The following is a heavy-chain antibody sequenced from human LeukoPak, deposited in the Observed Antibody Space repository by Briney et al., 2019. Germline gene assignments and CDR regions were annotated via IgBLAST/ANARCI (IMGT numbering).Heavy chain of an antibody. J-gene: IGHJ6*02. CDR1: GFTFSSYA. CDR3: ARGEVGRFLEWFPAGPYYYYGMDV. V-gene: IGHV3-30-3*01. CDR2: ISYDGSNK. Sequence: PGGSLRLSCAATGFTFSSYAMHWVRQAPGKGLEWVAVISYDGSNKYYADSVKGRFTISRDNSKNTLYLQMNSLRAEDTAVYYCARGEVGRFLEWFPAGPYYYYGMDVWGQGTTVTVSS. D-gene: IGHD3-3*01.